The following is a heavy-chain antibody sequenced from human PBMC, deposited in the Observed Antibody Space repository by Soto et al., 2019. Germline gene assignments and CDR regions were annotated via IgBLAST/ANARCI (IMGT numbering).Heavy chain of an antibody. Sequence: GGSLRLSCAASGFTFSSYGMHWVRQAPGKGLEWVAVISYDGSNKYYADSVKGRFTISRDNSKNTLYLQMNSLRAEDTAVYYCAQGAARGGYGMDVWGQGTTVTVSS. D-gene: IGHD3-16*01. CDR1: GFTFSSYG. J-gene: IGHJ6*02. V-gene: IGHV3-30*03. CDR3: AQGAARGGYGMDV. CDR2: ISYDGSNK.